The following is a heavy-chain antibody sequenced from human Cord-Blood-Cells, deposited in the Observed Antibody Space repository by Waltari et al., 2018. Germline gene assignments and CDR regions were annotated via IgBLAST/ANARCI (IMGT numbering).Heavy chain of an antibody. J-gene: IGHJ4*02. Sequence: QVQLQQWGAGLLKPSETLSLTCAVYGGSFSGYYWSWIRQPPGKGLEWIGEINHSGSTNYNPSLKSGFTISVDTSKNQFSLKLSSVTAADTAVYYCARGGNVVVPAAIEEIDYWGQGTLVTVSS. V-gene: IGHV4-34*01. D-gene: IGHD2-2*01. CDR2: INHSGST. CDR1: GGSFSGYY. CDR3: ARGGNVVVPAAIEEIDY.